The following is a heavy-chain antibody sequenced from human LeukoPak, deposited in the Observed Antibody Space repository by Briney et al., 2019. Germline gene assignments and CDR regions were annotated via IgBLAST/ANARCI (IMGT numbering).Heavy chain of an antibody. V-gene: IGHV4-59*01. CDR3: ARGFGDWGLSWFDP. J-gene: IGHJ5*02. D-gene: IGHD3-10*01. CDR1: GGSFSGYY. Sequence: KSSETLSLTCAVYGGSFSGYYWSWIRQPPGKGLEWIGYIYYSGSAKYNPSLKSRVTISVDTSKNQFSLKLTSVTAADTAVYYCARGFGDWGLSWFDPWGQGTLVTVSS. CDR2: IYYSGSA.